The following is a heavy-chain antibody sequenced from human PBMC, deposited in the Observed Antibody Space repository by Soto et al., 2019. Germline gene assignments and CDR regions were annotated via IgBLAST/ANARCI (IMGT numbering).Heavy chain of an antibody. CDR3: ARDPVEYYYDRQATSNDAFDI. J-gene: IGHJ3*02. CDR2: IIPIFGTA. V-gene: IGHV1-69*13. Sequence: GASVKVSCKASGGTFSSYAISWVRQAPGQGLEWMGGIIPIFGTANYAQKFQGRVTITADESTSTAYMELSSLRSEDTAVYYCARDPVEYYYDRQATSNDAFDIWGQGTMVTVSS. D-gene: IGHD3-22*01. CDR1: GGTFSSYA.